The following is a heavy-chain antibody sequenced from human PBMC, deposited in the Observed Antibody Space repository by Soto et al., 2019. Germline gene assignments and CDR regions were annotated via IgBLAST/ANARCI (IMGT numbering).Heavy chain of an antibody. CDR1: GFTFGSYA. D-gene: IGHD6-13*01. V-gene: IGHV3-23*01. Sequence: GGSLRLSCAASGFTFGSYAMCWVRQAPGKGLEWVSSIGAGYGTYYADSVKGRFTISRDNSKNTLYLQMNSLRAEDTAIYYCATPYSSSWFSPFDYWGQGSLVTVSS. CDR2: IGAGYGT. CDR3: ATPYSSSWFSPFDY. J-gene: IGHJ4*02.